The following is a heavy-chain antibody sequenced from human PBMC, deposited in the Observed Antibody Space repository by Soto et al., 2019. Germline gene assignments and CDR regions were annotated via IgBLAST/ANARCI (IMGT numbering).Heavy chain of an antibody. CDR2: INHSGST. V-gene: IGHV4-34*01. CDR3: ARNRRDYDFWSGYYTGSWFAP. Sequence: SETLSLTCAVYGGSFSGYYWSWIRQPPGKGLEWIGEINHSGSTNYNPSLKSRVTISVDTSKNQFSLKLSSVTAADTAVYYCARNRRDYDFWSGYYTGSWFAPWGQGTLVTVSS. CDR1: GGSFSGYY. J-gene: IGHJ5*02. D-gene: IGHD3-3*01.